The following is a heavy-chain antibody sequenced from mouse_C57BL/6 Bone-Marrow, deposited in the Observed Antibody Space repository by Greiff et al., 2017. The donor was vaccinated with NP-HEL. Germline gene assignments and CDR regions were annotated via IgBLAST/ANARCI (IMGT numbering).Heavy chain of an antibody. CDR2: INPYNGGT. V-gene: IGHV1-19*01. J-gene: IGHJ4*01. D-gene: IGHD2-1*01. CDR1: GYTFTDYY. Sequence: EVQLQQSGPVLVKPGASVKMSCKASGYTFTDYYMNWVKQSHGKSLEWIGVINPYNGGTSYNQKFKGKATLTVDKSSSTAYMELNSLTSEDSAVYYCARLEVYPYAMDYWGQGTSVTVSS. CDR3: ARLEVYPYAMDY.